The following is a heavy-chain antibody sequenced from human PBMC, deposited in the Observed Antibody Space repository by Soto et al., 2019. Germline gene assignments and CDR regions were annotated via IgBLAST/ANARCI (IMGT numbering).Heavy chain of an antibody. CDR1: GFTVSSNY. CDR3: ARDLEAQLGYGMDV. D-gene: IGHD2-2*01. Sequence: QSVGSLRLSCAASGFTVSSNYMSWVRQAPGKGLEWVSVIYSGGSTYYADSVKGRFTISRDNSKNTLYLQMNSLRAEDTAVYYCARDLEAQLGYGMDVWGQGTTVTVSS. CDR2: IYSGGST. J-gene: IGHJ6*02. V-gene: IGHV3-53*01.